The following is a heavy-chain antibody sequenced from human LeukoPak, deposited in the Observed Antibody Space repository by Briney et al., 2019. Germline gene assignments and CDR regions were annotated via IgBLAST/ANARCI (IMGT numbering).Heavy chain of an antibody. CDR3: ASNLIPPYYYYMDV. Sequence: GGSLRLSCAASGFTFSGYSVNWVRQAPGKGLEWISSITTSSNYIFYADSLKGRFTISRDNAKNSLYLQMNSLRAEDTAVYYCASNLIPPYYYYMDVWGKGTTVIISS. V-gene: IGHV3-21*01. D-gene: IGHD3-16*01. J-gene: IGHJ6*03. CDR2: ITTSSNYI. CDR1: GFTFSGYS.